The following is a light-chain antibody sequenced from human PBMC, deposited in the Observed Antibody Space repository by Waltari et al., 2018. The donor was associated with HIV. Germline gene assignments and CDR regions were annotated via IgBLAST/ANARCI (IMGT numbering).Light chain of an antibody. CDR3: LSADTSGTYV. V-gene: IGLV3-25*03. J-gene: IGLJ1*01. CDR2: KNT. Sequence: SSELTQLPSVSVSPGQTARITCSGDASPKPYTHWFQQKPGQAPVVVIHKNTERPSGIPERFSASRSGTTVTLTITGVQTDDEADYYCLSADTSGTYVFGPGTTVTVL. CDR1: ASPKPY.